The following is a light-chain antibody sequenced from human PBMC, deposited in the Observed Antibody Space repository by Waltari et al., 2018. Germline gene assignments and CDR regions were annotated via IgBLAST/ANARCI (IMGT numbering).Light chain of an antibody. Sequence: DIQITQSPSTLSASVGDRVTITCRASQSISSWLAWYQQKPGKAPKLLIYDASSLESGVPSRFSGSGSGTEFTLTISSLQPDDFATYYCQQYNSSFGGGTKVEIK. CDR1: QSISSW. CDR2: DAS. J-gene: IGKJ4*01. CDR3: QQYNSS. V-gene: IGKV1-5*01.